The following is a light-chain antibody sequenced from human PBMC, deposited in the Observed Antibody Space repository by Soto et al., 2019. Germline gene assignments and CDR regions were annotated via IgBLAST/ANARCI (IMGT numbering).Light chain of an antibody. CDR3: QHYGSSPGLT. V-gene: IGKV3-20*01. CDR2: GAS. J-gene: IGKJ4*01. Sequence: EIGLTQLPRTLSLSPGERATLLCRASQSVTSSSVAWHQQQRDQAPRLLICGASSRASFIPDRFSASGSGTDFTLTISRLESEDSAVYYCQHYGSSPGLTFGGGTKVDIK. CDR1: QSVTSSS.